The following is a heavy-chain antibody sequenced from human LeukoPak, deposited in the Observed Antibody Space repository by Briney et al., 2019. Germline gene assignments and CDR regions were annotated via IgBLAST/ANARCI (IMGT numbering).Heavy chain of an antibody. Sequence: GASVKVSCKASGYTFTNSYIHWVRQAPGQVLEWMGLINPDGGNTNYAQNFQGRVTLTRDTSTSTVYMELSSLRSEDTAIYYCARIRDGYNDAYDIWDQGTVVTVPS. CDR2: INPDGGNT. J-gene: IGHJ3*02. D-gene: IGHD5-24*01. CDR1: GYTFTNSY. V-gene: IGHV1-46*01. CDR3: ARIRDGYNDAYDI.